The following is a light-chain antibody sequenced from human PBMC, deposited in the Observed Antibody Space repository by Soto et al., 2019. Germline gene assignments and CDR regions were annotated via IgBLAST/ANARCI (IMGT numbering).Light chain of an antibody. J-gene: IGLJ7*01. CDR1: SSDVGGYNY. V-gene: IGLV2-14*01. CDR2: DVS. Sequence: QSVLTQPASVSGSPGQSITISCTGTSSDVGGYNYVSWYQQHPDKAPKVVISDVSNRPSGVSNRFSGSKSGNTASLTISGLQAEDEADYYCSSYTTRHTWVFGGGTQLTVL. CDR3: SSYTTRHTWV.